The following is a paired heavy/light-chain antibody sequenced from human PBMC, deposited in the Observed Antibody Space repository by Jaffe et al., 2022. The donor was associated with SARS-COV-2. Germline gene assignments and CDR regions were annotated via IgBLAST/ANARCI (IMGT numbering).Light chain of an antibody. CDR1: QGISNY. CDR2: AAS. J-gene: IGKJ4*01. CDR3: QQYNSYPIT. Sequence: DIQMTQSPSSLSASVGDRVTITCRASQGISNYLAWFQQKPGKAPKSLIYAASSLQSGVPSKFSGSGSGTDFTLTISSLQPEDFATYYCQQYNSYPITFGGGTKVEIK. V-gene: IGKV1-16*02.
Heavy chain of an antibody. D-gene: IGHD3-9*01. CDR3: ARDGFDGWEPARSKAFDI. CDR1: GYTFTSYY. CDR2: INPSGGST. J-gene: IGHJ3*02. Sequence: QVQLVQSGAEVKKPGASVKVSCKASGYTFTSYYMHWVRQAPGQGLEWMGIINPSGGSTSYAQKFQGRVTMTRDTSTSTVYMELSSLRSEDTAVYYCARDGFDGWEPARSKAFDIWGQGTMVTVSS. V-gene: IGHV1-46*01.